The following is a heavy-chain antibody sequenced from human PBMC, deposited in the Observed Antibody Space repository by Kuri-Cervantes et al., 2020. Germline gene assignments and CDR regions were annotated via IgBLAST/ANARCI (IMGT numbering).Heavy chain of an antibody. CDR1: GGSINSYY. CDR2: ISSSSSHI. J-gene: IGHJ2*01. Sequence: ETLSLTCTVSGGSINSYYWSWIRQPPGKGLEWVAAISSSSSHIYYGDSVKGRFTISRDNAKNSLFLQMNSLRAEDTAVYYCTKALGWYFDLWGRGTVVTVSS. V-gene: IGHV3-21*01. CDR3: TKALGWYFDL.